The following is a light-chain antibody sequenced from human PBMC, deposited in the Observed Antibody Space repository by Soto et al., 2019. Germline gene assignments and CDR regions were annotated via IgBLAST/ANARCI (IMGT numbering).Light chain of an antibody. J-gene: IGLJ2*01. CDR2: DVS. Sequence: QSALTQPASVSGSPGQSITISCTGTSSDVGGYNYVSWYQQHPGKAPKLMIYDVSNRPSGVSNRFSGSKSGNTASLTISGXQAEXXXXXYCSSYTSSSLVVFGGGTKLTVL. CDR3: SSYTSSSLVV. CDR1: SSDVGGYNY. V-gene: IGLV2-14*01.